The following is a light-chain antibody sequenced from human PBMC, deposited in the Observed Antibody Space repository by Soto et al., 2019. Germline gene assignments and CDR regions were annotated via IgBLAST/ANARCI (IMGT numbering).Light chain of an antibody. CDR1: SSDVGNYNY. J-gene: IGLJ2*01. CDR3: CSYAGSFTVV. CDR2: DVN. V-gene: IGLV2-11*01. Sequence: QSALTQPRSVSGSPGQSVTISCTGSSSDVGNYNYVSWYQQRPGKAPKLMIYDVNKRPSGVPDRFSGSKSGNTASLTISGLQAEDEADYYCCSYAGSFTVVFGGGTKLTVL.